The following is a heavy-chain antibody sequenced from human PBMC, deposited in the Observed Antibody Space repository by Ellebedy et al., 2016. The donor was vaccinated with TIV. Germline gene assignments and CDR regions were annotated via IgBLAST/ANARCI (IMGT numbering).Heavy chain of an antibody. Sequence: MPSETLSLTCGVSRDSINNDNFWSWVRQPPGRGLEWIGEVYHTGHTNYNPSLRSRVTITVDKSKGQFSLTLRSMTAADTAVDFCARDWTRGGGYIPHWFDPWGQGTLVTVSS. V-gene: IGHV4-4*02. J-gene: IGHJ5*02. D-gene: IGHD5-24*01. CDR2: VYHTGHT. CDR3: ARDWTRGGGYIPHWFDP. CDR1: RDSINNDNF.